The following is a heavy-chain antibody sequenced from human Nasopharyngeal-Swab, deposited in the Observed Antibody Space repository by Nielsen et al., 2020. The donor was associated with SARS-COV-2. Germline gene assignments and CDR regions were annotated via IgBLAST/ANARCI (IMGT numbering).Heavy chain of an antibody. CDR1: GFPFSSYA. V-gene: IGHV3-23*01. CDR3: AKTISSSWYGEDY. CDR2: ISGSGGST. J-gene: IGHJ4*02. Sequence: GGSLRLSFAASGFPFSSYAMSWVRQAPGKGLEWVSAISGSGGSTYYADSVKGRFTISRDNSKNTLYLQMNSLRAEDTAVYYGAKTISSSWYGEDYWGQGTLVTVSS. D-gene: IGHD6-13*01.